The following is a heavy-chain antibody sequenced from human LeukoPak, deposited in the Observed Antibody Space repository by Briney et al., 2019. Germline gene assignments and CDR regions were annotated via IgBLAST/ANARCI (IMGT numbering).Heavy chain of an antibody. CDR2: INSDGSST. D-gene: IGHD3-10*01. CDR3: ARGRITMVQGVIITSYYFDY. J-gene: IGHJ4*02. V-gene: IGHV3-74*01. CDR1: GFTFSSYW. Sequence: PGGSLRLSCAASGFTFSSYWMHWVRQAPGKGLVWVSRINSDGSSTIYADSVKGRFTISRDNDKNTLYLQMNSLRAEDTAVYYCARGRITMVQGVIITSYYFDYWGQGTLVTVSS.